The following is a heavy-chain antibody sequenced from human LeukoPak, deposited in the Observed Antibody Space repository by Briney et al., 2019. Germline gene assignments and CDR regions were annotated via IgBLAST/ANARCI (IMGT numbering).Heavy chain of an antibody. D-gene: IGHD4-17*01. CDR1: GFTFSSYA. Sequence: GGSLRLSCAGSGFTFSSYAMSWVRQAPGKGLEWVSAISGSGADTYYADSVKGRFTISRDNSKNTLFLQMNSLRAEDSAVYYCAMDTTTHTVTTHYFDYWGQGSLVTVSS. CDR3: AMDTTTHTVTTHYFDY. CDR2: ISGSGADT. V-gene: IGHV3-23*01. J-gene: IGHJ4*02.